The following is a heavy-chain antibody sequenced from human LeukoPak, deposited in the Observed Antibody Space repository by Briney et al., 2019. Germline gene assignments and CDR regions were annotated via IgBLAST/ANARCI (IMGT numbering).Heavy chain of an antibody. D-gene: IGHD5-12*01. CDR1: GYTFTSYY. Sequence: ASVKVSCKASGYTFTSYYMHWVRQAPGQGLEWMGIINPSGGSTSYAQKFQGRVTMTRDMSTSTVYMELSSLRSDDTAVYYCASELVWLFDYWGQGTLVTVSS. J-gene: IGHJ4*02. CDR3: ASELVWLFDY. CDR2: INPSGGST. V-gene: IGHV1-46*01.